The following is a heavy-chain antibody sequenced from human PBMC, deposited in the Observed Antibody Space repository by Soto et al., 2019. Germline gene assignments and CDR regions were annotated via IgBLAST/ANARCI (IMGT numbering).Heavy chain of an antibody. CDR1: GGTFSSYT. CDR3: SSQSMRPRPLPGYSFDY. V-gene: IGHV1-69*02. Sequence: QVQQVRSGAEVKKPGSSVKVPCKASGGTFSSYTISWVRQAPGQGLEWMARIIPIMNITNCAQKFQDRVTLTADTSTNIAYMELSSLTSEDTAVYYCSSQSMRPRPLPGYSFDYWGQGVLVTVSS. J-gene: IGHJ4*02. CDR2: IIPIMNIT. D-gene: IGHD6-6*01.